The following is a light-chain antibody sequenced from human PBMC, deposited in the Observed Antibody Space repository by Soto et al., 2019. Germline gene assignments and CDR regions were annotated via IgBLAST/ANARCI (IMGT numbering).Light chain of an antibody. V-gene: IGKV1-12*01. CDR1: QGISSW. CDR2: AAS. J-gene: IGKJ1*01. CDR3: QQYNNWPPWT. Sequence: DVQMTQSPSPLYASVGGRVLITCRVSQGISSWLAWYQQKPGKAPNLLIYAASSLHSGVPSRFSGSGSGTDFTLTISSLQSEDFAVYYCQQYNNWPPWTFGQGAKVDIK.